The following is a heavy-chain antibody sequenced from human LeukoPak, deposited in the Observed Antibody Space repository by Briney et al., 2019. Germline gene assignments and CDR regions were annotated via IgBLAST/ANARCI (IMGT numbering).Heavy chain of an antibody. CDR3: ARGPVVVTATGPPNHGMDV. D-gene: IGHD2-21*02. J-gene: IGHJ6*02. Sequence: PSETLSLTCAVYGGSFSGYYWSWIRQPPGKGLEWIGEINHSGSTNYNPSLKSRVTISVDTSKNQFSLKLSSVTAADTAVYYCARGPVVVTATGPPNHGMDVWGQGTTVTVSS. V-gene: IGHV4-34*01. CDR1: GGSFSGYY. CDR2: INHSGST.